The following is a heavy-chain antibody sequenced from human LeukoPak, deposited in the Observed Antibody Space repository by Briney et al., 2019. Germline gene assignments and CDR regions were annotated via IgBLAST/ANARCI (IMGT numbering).Heavy chain of an antibody. J-gene: IGHJ4*02. V-gene: IGHV1-69*01. D-gene: IGHD6-6*01. CDR3: ASSPPNFEYSSRGGYFDY. CDR1: GGTFSSYA. Sequence: PGSSVKVPCKASGGTFSSYAISWVRQAPGQGLEWMGGIIPIFGTANYAQKFQGRVTITADESTSTAYMELSSLRSEDTAVYYCASSPPNFEYSSRGGYFDYWGQGTLVTVSS. CDR2: IIPIFGTA.